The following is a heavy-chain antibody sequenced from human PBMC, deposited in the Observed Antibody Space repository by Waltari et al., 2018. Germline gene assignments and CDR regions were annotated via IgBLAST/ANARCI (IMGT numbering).Heavy chain of an antibody. CDR2: IKQDGSEN. J-gene: IGHJ4*02. Sequence: EVQLVESGGGLVQPGGSLRLSCAASGFPFSSYWRSWVRQAPGKGLEWVANIKQDGSENYYVDSVKGRFTFSRDNAKNSLYLQMNSLRAEDTAVYYCARPYASGWYINFDYWGQGTLVTVSS. D-gene: IGHD6-19*01. CDR3: ARPYASGWYINFDY. V-gene: IGHV3-7*01. CDR1: GFPFSSYW.